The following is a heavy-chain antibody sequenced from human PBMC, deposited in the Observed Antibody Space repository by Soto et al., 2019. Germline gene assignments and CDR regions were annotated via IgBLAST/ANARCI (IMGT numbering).Heavy chain of an antibody. CDR1: GGSISSGDYY. CDR2: IYYSGST. CDR3: ARDWGEEYYYGMDV. Sequence: SETLSLTCTVSGGSISSGDYYWSWIRQPPGKSLEWIGYIYYSGSTYYNPSLKSRVTISVDTSKNQFSLKLSSVTAADTAVYYCARDWGEEYYYGMDVWGQGTTVTVSS. D-gene: IGHD6-6*01. J-gene: IGHJ6*02. V-gene: IGHV4-30-4*01.